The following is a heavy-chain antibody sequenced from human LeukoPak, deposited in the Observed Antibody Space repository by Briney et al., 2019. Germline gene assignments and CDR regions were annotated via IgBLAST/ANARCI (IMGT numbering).Heavy chain of an antibody. V-gene: IGHV3-23*01. CDR1: GFTFSSYA. Sequence: GGSLRLSCAASGFTFSSYAMSWVRQAPGKGLEWVSAISGSGGSTYYADSVKGRFTISRDNAKNSLYLQMNSLRAEDTAVYYCARDSGVAVAGTGWFDPWGQGTLVTVSS. CDR2: ISGSGGST. D-gene: IGHD6-19*01. CDR3: ARDSGVAVAGTGWFDP. J-gene: IGHJ5*02.